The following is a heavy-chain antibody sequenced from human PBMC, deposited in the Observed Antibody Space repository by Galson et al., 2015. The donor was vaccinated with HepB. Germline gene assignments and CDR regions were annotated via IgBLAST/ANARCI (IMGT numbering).Heavy chain of an antibody. D-gene: IGHD5-18*01. J-gene: IGHJ5*01. CDR2: ITGKGDST. V-gene: IGHV3-23*01. CDR1: GFAFDSHA. Sequence: SLRLSCAASGFAFDSHAMSWVRQAPGRGLEWISGITGKGDSTFYADSVKGRFTVSKDNSNNMLYRKMNSLRAEYAGLYFCAKGYGLFDSWGQGILVTVSS. CDR3: AKGYGLFDS.